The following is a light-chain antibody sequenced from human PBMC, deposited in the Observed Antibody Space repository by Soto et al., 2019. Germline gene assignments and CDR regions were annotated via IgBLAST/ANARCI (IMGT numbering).Light chain of an antibody. V-gene: IGKV3-15*01. CDR3: QQYNAWPRT. CDR1: QSLSSN. J-gene: IGKJ1*01. CDR2: GAS. Sequence: EIVMTQSPATLSVSPGDRATLSCRASQSLSSNLAWYHQKPGQAPRLLIYGASTRATGIPARFSGSGSGTEFTLTISSLQSEDFEVYYCQQYNAWPRTFGQGTQVEIK.